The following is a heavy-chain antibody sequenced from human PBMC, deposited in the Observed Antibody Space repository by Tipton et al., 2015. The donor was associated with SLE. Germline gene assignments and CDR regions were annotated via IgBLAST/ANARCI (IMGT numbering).Heavy chain of an antibody. J-gene: IGHJ5*02. Sequence: TLSLTCAVYGGSFSGYYWSWIRQPPGKGMEWIGEINHSGRTKYNPSLKSRVTISVDTSKNQFSLKLSSVTAADTAVYYCARERYSSSRGWFDPWGQGTLVTVSS. V-gene: IGHV4-34*01. CDR2: INHSGRT. CDR1: GGSFSGYY. D-gene: IGHD6-6*01. CDR3: ARERYSSSRGWFDP.